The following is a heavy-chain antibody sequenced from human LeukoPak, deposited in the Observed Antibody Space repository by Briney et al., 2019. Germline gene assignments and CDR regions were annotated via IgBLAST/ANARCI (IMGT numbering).Heavy chain of an antibody. Sequence: ASVKVSCKASGYTFTGYYMHWVRQVPGQGLEWMGWINPNSGGTNYAQKFQGRVTMTRDTSISTAYMELSRLRSDDTAVYYCARHNDYGDYFDYWGQGTLVTVSS. CDR1: GYTFTGYY. V-gene: IGHV1-2*02. J-gene: IGHJ4*02. CDR2: INPNSGGT. D-gene: IGHD4-17*01. CDR3: ARHNDYGDYFDY.